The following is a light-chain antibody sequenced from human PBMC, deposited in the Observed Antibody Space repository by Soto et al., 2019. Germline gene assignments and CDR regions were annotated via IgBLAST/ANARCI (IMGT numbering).Light chain of an antibody. CDR2: EVS. CDR1: SSDVGGYNY. CDR3: TSYTISTTLV. J-gene: IGLJ2*01. V-gene: IGLV2-14*01. Sequence: QSALTQPASVSGSPGQSITISCTGTSSDVGGYNYVSWYQQHPGKAPKLMIYEVSNRPSGVSNRFSASKSGNTASLTISGLQAEDEADYYCTSYTISTTLVFGGGTQLTVL.